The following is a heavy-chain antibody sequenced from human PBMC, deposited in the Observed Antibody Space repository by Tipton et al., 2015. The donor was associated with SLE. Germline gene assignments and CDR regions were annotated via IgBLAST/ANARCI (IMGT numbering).Heavy chain of an antibody. J-gene: IGHJ6*03. CDR2: INHSGST. V-gene: IGHV4-34*01. Sequence: LRLSCAVYGGSFSGYYWSWIRQPPGKGLEWIGEINHSGSTNYNPSLKGRVTISVDTSKNQFSLKLSSVTAADTAVYYCASVSMDVWGKGTTVTVSS. CDR1: GGSFSGYY. CDR3: ASVSMDV.